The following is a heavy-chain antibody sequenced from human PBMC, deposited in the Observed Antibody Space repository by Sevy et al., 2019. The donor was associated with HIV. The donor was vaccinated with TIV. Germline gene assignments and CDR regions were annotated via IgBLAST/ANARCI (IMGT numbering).Heavy chain of an antibody. Sequence: ASVKVSCKVSGISLTDSSMHWVRQTPGKGLEWVGGNDPDGGETFYAQRFQGRVTMTEDTSTDTAYMDLSSLKSDDTAIYFCTTKDSAAPGTDYFQYWGQGTLVTVSS. J-gene: IGHJ1*01. V-gene: IGHV1-24*01. CDR2: NDPDGGET. CDR3: TTKDSAAPGTDYFQY. D-gene: IGHD6-13*01. CDR1: GISLTDSS.